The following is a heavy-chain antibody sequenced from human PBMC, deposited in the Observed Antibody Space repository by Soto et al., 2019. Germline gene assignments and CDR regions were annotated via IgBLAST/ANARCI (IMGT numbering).Heavy chain of an antibody. D-gene: IGHD6-6*01. J-gene: IGHJ4*02. CDR1: GFTVSRYD. Sequence: GRSLRLFCAASGFTVSRYDMHGVRQATGKGLEWVSVIGTAGDTYYPGSVKGRFTISRENAKNSLYLQMNSLRAGDTAVYYCVRGSSSGHFDYWGQGTLVTVSS. CDR2: IGTAGDT. CDR3: VRGSSSGHFDY. V-gene: IGHV3-13*01.